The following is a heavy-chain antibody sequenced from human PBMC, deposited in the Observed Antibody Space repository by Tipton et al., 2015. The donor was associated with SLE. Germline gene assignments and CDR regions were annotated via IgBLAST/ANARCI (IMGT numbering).Heavy chain of an antibody. CDR3: AKHGVYGMDV. Sequence: SLRLSCVVSGLTFSDQYMDWVRQTPGKGLEWVAFIRYDGSSEYYADSVRGRFTIGRDKSKNTLYLQMNSLRPVDTAVYYCAKHGVYGMDVWGRGTAVTVSS. V-gene: IGHV3-30*02. CDR1: GLTFSDQY. J-gene: IGHJ6*02. CDR2: IRYDGSSE. D-gene: IGHD3-3*01.